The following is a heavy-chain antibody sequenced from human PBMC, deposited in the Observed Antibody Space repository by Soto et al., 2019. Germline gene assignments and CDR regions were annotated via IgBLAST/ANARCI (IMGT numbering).Heavy chain of an antibody. CDR2: IRVYNGNT. Sequence: QVQLVQSGAEVKKPGASVKVSCKASGYTFTSYGITWVRQAPGQGLEWMGWIRVYNGNTNYAQKLQGRVTMTTDTSTGKASLCLRSRRSDKTAVYSCATVLPPVDYWGQGPLVTVSS. V-gene: IGHV1-18*01. J-gene: IGHJ4*02. CDR3: ATVLPPVDY. CDR1: GYTFTSYG.